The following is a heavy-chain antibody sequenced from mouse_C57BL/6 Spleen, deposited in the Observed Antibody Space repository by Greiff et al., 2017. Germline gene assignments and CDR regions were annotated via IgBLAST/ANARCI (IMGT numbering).Heavy chain of an antibody. CDR1: GYTFTSYW. D-gene: IGHD2-4*01. Sequence: QVQLQQPGAELVRPGSSVKLSCKASGYTFTSYWMHWVKQRPIQGLEWIGNIDPSDSETHYNQKFKDKATLTVDKSSSTAYMQLSSLTSEDSAVYYCARSGDYDRFGYWGQGTLVTVSA. J-gene: IGHJ3*01. V-gene: IGHV1-52*01. CDR3: ARSGDYDRFGY. CDR2: IDPSDSET.